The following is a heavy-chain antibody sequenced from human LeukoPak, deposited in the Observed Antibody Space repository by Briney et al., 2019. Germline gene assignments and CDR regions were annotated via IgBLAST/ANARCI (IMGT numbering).Heavy chain of an antibody. J-gene: IGHJ4*02. V-gene: IGHV3-23*01. CDR3: ARVSGYSGTWYVDY. CDR1: GFTFSNND. CDR2: ISASGGST. Sequence: GGSLRLSCAASGFTFSNNDLSWVRQAPGKGLEWVSSISASGGSTWYADSVKGRFTISRDNAKNSLYLQMNSLRAEDTAVYYCARVSGYSGTWYVDYWGQGTLVTVSS. D-gene: IGHD6-13*01.